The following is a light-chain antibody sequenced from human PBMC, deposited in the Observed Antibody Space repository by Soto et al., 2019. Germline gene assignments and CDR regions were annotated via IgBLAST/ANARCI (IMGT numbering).Light chain of an antibody. V-gene: IGKV3D-11*02. J-gene: IGKJ5*01. Sequence: ENVLTQSPATLSLSPGEGATLSCRASQSINTYLAWYQQKPGQAARLLIYDASKRATDIPARFSGSGSGTNFTLTISSLEPQNFAVYYCQQRSSWQVTFGQGTRLEIK. CDR2: DAS. CDR3: QQRSSWQVT. CDR1: QSINTY.